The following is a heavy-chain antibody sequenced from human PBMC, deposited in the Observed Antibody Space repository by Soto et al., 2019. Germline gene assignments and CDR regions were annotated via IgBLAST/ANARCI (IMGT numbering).Heavy chain of an antibody. V-gene: IGHV3-23*01. CDR1: GFTFSSFA. CDR2: LTGSGDST. D-gene: IGHD4-17*01. CDR3: AKGTAVTTGDMAY. J-gene: IGHJ4*02. Sequence: EVQSLESGGGLVQPGGSLRLSCAASGFTFSSFAMTWVRQAPGKGLEWVSSLTGSGDSTYYADSVKGRFTISRDNSKNTLYLQMNSLRADDTALYYCAKGTAVTTGDMAYWGQGTLVTVSS.